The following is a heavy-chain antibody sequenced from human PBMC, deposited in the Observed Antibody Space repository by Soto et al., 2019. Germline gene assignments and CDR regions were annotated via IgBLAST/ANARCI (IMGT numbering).Heavy chain of an antibody. Sequence: ASVKVSCKASGYTFTSYGISWVRQAPGQGLEWMGWISAYNGNTNYAQKLQGRVTMTTDASTSTAYMELRSPRSGDTAVYYCARGPMGTTVDYWGQGTLVTVSS. CDR2: ISAYNGNT. V-gene: IGHV1-18*04. CDR3: ARGPMGTTVDY. J-gene: IGHJ4*02. CDR1: GYTFTSYG. D-gene: IGHD4-17*01.